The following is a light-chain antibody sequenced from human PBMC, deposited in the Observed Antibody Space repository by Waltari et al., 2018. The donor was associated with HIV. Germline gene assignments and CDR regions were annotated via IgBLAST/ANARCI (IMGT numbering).Light chain of an antibody. CDR3: QSYDSSLSGPVV. V-gene: IGLV1-40*01. J-gene: IGLJ2*01. CDR1: SSNIGAGYD. CDR2: GNS. Sequence: QSVLTQPPSVSGAPGQRVNISCTGSSSNIGAGYDVHWYQQLPGTAPKLLIYGNSNRPSGVPDRFSGSKSGTSASLAITGLQAEDEADYYCQSYDSSLSGPVVFGGGTKLTVL.